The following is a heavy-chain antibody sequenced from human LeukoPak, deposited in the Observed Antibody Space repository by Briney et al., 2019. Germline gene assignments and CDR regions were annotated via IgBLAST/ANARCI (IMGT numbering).Heavy chain of an antibody. CDR1: GFTFSNAW. CDR3: ITDPRGYDYVWGTQGNY. Sequence: PGGSLRLSCAASGFTFSNAWMSWVRQAPGKGLEWVGRIKSKTDGGTTDYAAPVKGRFTISRDDSKNTLYLQMNGLKTEDTAVYYCITDPRGYDYVWGTQGNYWGQGTLVTVSS. V-gene: IGHV3-15*01. D-gene: IGHD3-16*01. CDR2: IKSKTDGGTT. J-gene: IGHJ4*02.